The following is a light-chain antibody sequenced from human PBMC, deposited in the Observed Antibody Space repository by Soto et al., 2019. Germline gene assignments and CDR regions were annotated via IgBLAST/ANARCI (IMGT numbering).Light chain of an antibody. Sequence: DIVLTQSPGTLSLSPGERATLSCRASQSVSSSYLAWYQQKPGQAPRLLIYGPSNRATGIPDRFSGSGSATDFTLTISRLEPEDFAVYYCQQYGSSRLTFGGGTKVDIK. CDR3: QQYGSSRLT. CDR2: GPS. CDR1: QSVSSSY. J-gene: IGKJ4*01. V-gene: IGKV3-20*01.